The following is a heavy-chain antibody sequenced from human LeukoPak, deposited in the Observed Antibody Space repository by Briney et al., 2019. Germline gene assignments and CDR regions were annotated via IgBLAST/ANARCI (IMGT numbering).Heavy chain of an antibody. V-gene: IGHV4-4*07. CDR2: IYISGST. J-gene: IGHJ4*02. CDR1: GASINSHY. CDR3: ARALNPLPGTYYFDY. D-gene: IGHD2-15*01. Sequence: PSETLSLTCTVSGASINSHYWSWIRQPAGKGLEWIGRIYISGSTNYNSSLQSRVTMSVDTSKNQFSLKLTSVSAADTAVYYCARALNPLPGTYYFDYWGQGTLVTVSS.